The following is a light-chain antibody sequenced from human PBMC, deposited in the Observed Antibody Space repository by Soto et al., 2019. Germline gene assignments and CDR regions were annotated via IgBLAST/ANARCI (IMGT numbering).Light chain of an antibody. J-gene: IGKJ2*01. Sequence: DIQMPQYPSSLSASVGDRVIITCRASQGIRDDLGWYQQKPGKVPKRLIYSASSLQNGVPSRFSGSGSETVFTLTISSLQPEDFATYFCLQHSDYPFTFGQGTRLEI. CDR3: LQHSDYPFT. CDR1: QGIRDD. CDR2: SAS. V-gene: IGKV1-17*01.